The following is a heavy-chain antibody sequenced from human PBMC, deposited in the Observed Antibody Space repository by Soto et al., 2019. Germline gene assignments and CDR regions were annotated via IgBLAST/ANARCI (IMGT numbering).Heavy chain of an antibody. CDR1: GFIFSSYA. V-gene: IGHV3-23*01. CDR2: IRGGGDRS. Sequence: PGGSLRLSCAASGFIFSSYAMSWVRQAPGKGLEWVSGIRGGGDRSYYADSVKGRFTISRDNSKNTLYLQMNSLGAEDTAVYYCAKEGALSGTPLFDSWGQGTLVTVSS. D-gene: IGHD6-19*01. J-gene: IGHJ4*02. CDR3: AKEGALSGTPLFDS.